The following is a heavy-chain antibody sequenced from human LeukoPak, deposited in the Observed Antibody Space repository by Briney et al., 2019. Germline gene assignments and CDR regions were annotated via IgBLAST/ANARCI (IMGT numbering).Heavy chain of an antibody. CDR2: INEDGSIT. Sequence: PGGSLRLSCAASGFTVSSNYMSWVRQAPGKGLVWVSRINEDGSITNYADSVTGRFTISRDNSKNTLYLQMNSLRAEDTAVYYCARDRGYLFDYWGQGTLVTVSS. CDR1: GFTVSSNY. J-gene: IGHJ4*02. D-gene: IGHD5-18*01. V-gene: IGHV3-53*01. CDR3: ARDRGYLFDY.